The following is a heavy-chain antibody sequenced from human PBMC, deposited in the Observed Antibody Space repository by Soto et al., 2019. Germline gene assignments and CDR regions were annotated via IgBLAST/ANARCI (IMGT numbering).Heavy chain of an antibody. Sequence: NPSETLSLTCTVSGGSISSYYWSWIRQPPGKGLEWIGYNYYSGSTNYNPSLKSRVTISVDTSKNQFSLKLSSVTAADTAVYYCARSSYYDFWSGYYVGSAVGNYYGMDVWGQGTTVTVSS. CDR3: ARSSYYDFWSGYYVGSAVGNYYGMDV. J-gene: IGHJ6*02. CDR2: NYYSGST. V-gene: IGHV4-59*01. D-gene: IGHD3-3*01. CDR1: GGSISSYY.